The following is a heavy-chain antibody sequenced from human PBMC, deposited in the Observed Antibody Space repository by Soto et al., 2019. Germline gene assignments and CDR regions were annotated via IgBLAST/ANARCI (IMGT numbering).Heavy chain of an antibody. V-gene: IGHV5-51*01. J-gene: IGHJ3*02. CDR1: GYSFTSYW. CDR3: AVPTPTPGHDDAFDI. CDR2: IYPGDSDT. D-gene: IGHD2-15*01. Sequence: PGESLKISCKGSGYSFTSYWIGWVRQMPGKGLEWMGIIYPGDSDTRYSPSFQGQVTISADKSISTACLQWSSLKASDTAMYYCAVPTPTPGHDDAFDIWGQGTMVTVSS.